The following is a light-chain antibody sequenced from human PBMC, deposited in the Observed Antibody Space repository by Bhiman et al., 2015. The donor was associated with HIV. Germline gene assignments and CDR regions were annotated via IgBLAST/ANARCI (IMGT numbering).Light chain of an antibody. J-gene: IGLJ2*01. CDR2: DVI. Sequence: QSALTQPASVSGSPGQSITISCTGTSSDVGAYNYVSWYQQHPGKAPKLMIYDVIKRPSGVPDRFSTSRSGTSASLAITGLQAEDEADFYCQSYDSSLHVVVFGGGTELTV. V-gene: IGLV2-14*03. CDR3: QSYDSSLHVVV. CDR1: SSDVGAYNY.